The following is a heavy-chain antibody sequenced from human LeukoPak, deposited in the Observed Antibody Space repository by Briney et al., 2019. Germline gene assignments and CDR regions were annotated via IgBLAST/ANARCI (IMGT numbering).Heavy chain of an antibody. CDR2: IWYDGSNK. V-gene: IGHV3-33*08. D-gene: IGHD3-16*01. J-gene: IGHJ3*02. CDR3: ARDLAI. CDR1: GFTVSNNY. Sequence: GGSLRLSCAASGFTVSNNYMSWVRQAPGKGLEWVAIIWYDGSNKYYVDSVKGRFTISRDNSKNTLYLQMNSLRAEDTAVYYCARDLAIWGQGTMVTVPS.